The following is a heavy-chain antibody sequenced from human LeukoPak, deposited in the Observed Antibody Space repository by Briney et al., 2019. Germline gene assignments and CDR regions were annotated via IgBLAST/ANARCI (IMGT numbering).Heavy chain of an antibody. CDR2: ISAYNGNT. CDR1: GYTFTSYG. V-gene: IGHV1-18*01. J-gene: IGHJ5*02. D-gene: IGHD3-16*01. CDR3: ARFVTLGNWFDP. Sequence: ASVKVSCKASGYTFTSYGISWVRQAPGQGLERMGWISAYNGNTNYAQKLQGRVTTTTDTSTSTAYMELRSLRSDDTAVYYCARFVTLGNWFDPWGQGTLVTVSS.